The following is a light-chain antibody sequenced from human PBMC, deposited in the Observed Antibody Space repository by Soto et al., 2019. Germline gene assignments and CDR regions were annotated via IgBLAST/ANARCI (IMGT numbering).Light chain of an antibody. Sequence: EVLLTQSRVTLSLSPGERATLSFGASQSFRGLLAWYQQKPGQAPRLLIYDAYNRATGIPPRFSGSGSGTDFTLTISSLEPEDSAVYYCQQRHIWPITFGQGTRLEIK. CDR3: QQRHIWPIT. J-gene: IGKJ5*01. CDR1: QSFRGL. CDR2: DAY. V-gene: IGKV3-11*01.